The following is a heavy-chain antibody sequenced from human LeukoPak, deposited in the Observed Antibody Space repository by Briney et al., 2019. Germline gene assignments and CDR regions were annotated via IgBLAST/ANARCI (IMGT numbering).Heavy chain of an antibody. CDR2: INPNSGGT. CDR1: GYTFTGYY. D-gene: IGHD2-15*01. V-gene: IGHV1-2*02. CDR3: ARDLVVAATFNHFDY. J-gene: IGHJ4*02. Sequence: ASVKVSCKASGYTFTGYYMHWVRQAPGQGLERMGWINPNSGGTNYAQKFQGRVTMTRDTSISTAYMELSRLRSDDTAVYYCARDLVVAATFNHFDYWGQGTLVTVSS.